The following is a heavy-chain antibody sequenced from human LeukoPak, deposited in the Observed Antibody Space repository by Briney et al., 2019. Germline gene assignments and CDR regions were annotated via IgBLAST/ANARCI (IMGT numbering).Heavy chain of an antibody. CDR2: IYPGDSDT. D-gene: IGHD1-20*01. Sequence: AGESLKISCKGSGYSFTSYWIGWVRQMPGKGLEWVGIIYPGDSDTRYSPSFQGQVTISADKSITTAYLQWSSLKASDTAVYYCARHGVTGIAPASEDFDYWGQGTLVTVSS. CDR3: ARHGVTGIAPASEDFDY. V-gene: IGHV5-51*01. CDR1: GYSFTSYW. J-gene: IGHJ4*02.